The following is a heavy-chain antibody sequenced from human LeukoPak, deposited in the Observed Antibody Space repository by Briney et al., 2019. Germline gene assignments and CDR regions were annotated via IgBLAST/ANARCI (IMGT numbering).Heavy chain of an antibody. Sequence: PSETLSLTCAVYGGSFSGYYWSWIRQPPGKGLEWIGRIYTSGSTNYNPSLKSRVTMSVDTSKNQFSLKLSSVTAADTAVYYCARAQYYYDSSGRNWFDPWGQGTLVTVSS. D-gene: IGHD3-22*01. CDR1: GGSFSGYY. CDR2: IYTSGST. V-gene: IGHV4-59*10. CDR3: ARAQYYYDSSGRNWFDP. J-gene: IGHJ5*02.